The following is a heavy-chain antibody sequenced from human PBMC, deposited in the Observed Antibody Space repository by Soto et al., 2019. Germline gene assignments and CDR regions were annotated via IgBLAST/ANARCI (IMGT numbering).Heavy chain of an antibody. CDR3: AKERLRSFKRGYNWFDP. Sequence: GGSLRLSCAASGFTFSSYGMHWVRQAPGKGLEWVAVISYDGSNKYYADSVKGRFTISRDNSKNTLYLQMNSLRAEDTAVYYCAKERLRSFKRGYNWFDPWGQGTLVTVS. V-gene: IGHV3-30*18. D-gene: IGHD3-3*01. J-gene: IGHJ5*02. CDR1: GFTFSSYG. CDR2: ISYDGSNK.